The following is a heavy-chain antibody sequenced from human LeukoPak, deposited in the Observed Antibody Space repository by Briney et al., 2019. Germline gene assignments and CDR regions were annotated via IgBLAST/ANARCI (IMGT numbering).Heavy chain of an antibody. CDR1: GFTVSSSY. CDR3: ARIDY. Sequence: GGATRLSCAASGFTVSSSYMTWVRQAPGKGLEWVSVIYSGGNTYYADSVKGRFTISRDNSKNTLYLQMNSLRAEDTAVYYCARIDYWGQGTLFTVPS. CDR2: IYSGGNT. V-gene: IGHV3-53*01. J-gene: IGHJ4*02.